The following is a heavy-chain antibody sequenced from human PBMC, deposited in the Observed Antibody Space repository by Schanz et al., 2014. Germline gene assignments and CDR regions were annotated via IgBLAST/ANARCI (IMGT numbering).Heavy chain of an antibody. D-gene: IGHD3-3*01. CDR3: ARVGGTYYDFWSGVPPTVMHDGFDI. Sequence: EVQLVESGGGLVQPGGSLRLSCAASGFAFDTYWMSWVRQAPGKGLGWVANIKHDGSEKYYVDSVKGRFTISRDNAKNSMYLEMNSLRAEDTAVFYCARVGGTYYDFWSGVPPTVMHDGFDIWGQGTMVTVS. J-gene: IGHJ3*02. V-gene: IGHV3-7*01. CDR1: GFAFDTYW. CDR2: IKHDGSEK.